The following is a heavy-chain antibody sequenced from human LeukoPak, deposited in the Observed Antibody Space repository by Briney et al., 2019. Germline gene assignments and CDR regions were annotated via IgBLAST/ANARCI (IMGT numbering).Heavy chain of an antibody. D-gene: IGHD2-2*01. CDR3: ARGGYCSSTSCYYPYYYYYGMDV. CDR2: MNPNSGNT. J-gene: IGHJ6*02. V-gene: IGHV1-8*01. Sequence: ASVKVSCKASGYTFTSYDINWVRQATGQGLEWMGWMNPNSGNTGYAQKFQGRVTMTRNTSMSTAYMELSSLRSEDTAVYYCARGGYCSSTSCYYPYYYYYGMDVWGQGTTVTVSS. CDR1: GYTFTSYD.